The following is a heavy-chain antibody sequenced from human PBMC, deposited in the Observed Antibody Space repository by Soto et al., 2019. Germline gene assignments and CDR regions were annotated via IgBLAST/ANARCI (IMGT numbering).Heavy chain of an antibody. CDR2: IYPGDSDT. D-gene: IGHD4-17*01. J-gene: IGHJ6*02. V-gene: IGHV5-51*01. CDR1: GYSFTSYW. CDR3: ARHVDYVWNYYYYGMDV. Sequence: GESLKISCKGSGYSFTSYWIGWVRQMPVKGLEWMGIIYPGDSDTRYSPSFQGQVTISADKSISTAYLQWSSLKASDTAMYYCARHVDYVWNYYYYGMDVWGQGTTVTVSS.